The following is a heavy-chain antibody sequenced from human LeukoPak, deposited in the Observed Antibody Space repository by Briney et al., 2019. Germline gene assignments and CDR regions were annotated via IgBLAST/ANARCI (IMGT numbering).Heavy chain of an antibody. CDR2: INPNSGGT. CDR1: GYTFTDYY. Sequence: GASVKVSCKASGYTFTDYYIHWVRQAPGQGLEWMGWINPNSGGTNYAQKFQGRVTMTRDTSIRTAYMELSRLRSDDTAVYYCATDIPRRRGSYYRYYYYMDVWGKGTTVTVSS. CDR3: ATDIPRRRGSYYRYYYYMDV. J-gene: IGHJ6*03. V-gene: IGHV1-2*02. D-gene: IGHD1-26*01.